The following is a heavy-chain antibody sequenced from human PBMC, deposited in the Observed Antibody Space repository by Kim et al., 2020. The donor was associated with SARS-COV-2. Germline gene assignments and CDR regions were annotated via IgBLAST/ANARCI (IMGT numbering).Heavy chain of an antibody. CDR2: IYYSGST. CDR3: ARVYNYDILTAYNWFDP. Sequence: SETLSLTCTVSGGSISSSSYYWGWIRQPPGKGLEWIGSIYYSGSTYYNPSLKSRVTISVDTSKNQFSLKLSSVTAADTAVYYCARVYNYDILTAYNWFDPWGQGTLVTVSS. D-gene: IGHD3-9*01. V-gene: IGHV4-39*07. CDR1: GGSISSSSYY. J-gene: IGHJ5*02.